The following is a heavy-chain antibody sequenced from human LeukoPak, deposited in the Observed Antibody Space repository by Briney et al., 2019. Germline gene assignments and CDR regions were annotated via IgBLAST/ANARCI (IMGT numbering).Heavy chain of an antibody. Sequence: GGSLRLSCAASGFTFSSYAMSWVRQAPGKGLEWVSAISGSGGSTYYADSVKGRFTISRDNSKNTLYLQMNSLRAEDTAVYYCAKANLGYCSGGSCYSGPSGMDVWGQGTPVTVSS. CDR1: GFTFSSYA. CDR2: ISGSGGST. CDR3: AKANLGYCSGGSCYSGPSGMDV. V-gene: IGHV3-23*01. J-gene: IGHJ6*02. D-gene: IGHD2-15*01.